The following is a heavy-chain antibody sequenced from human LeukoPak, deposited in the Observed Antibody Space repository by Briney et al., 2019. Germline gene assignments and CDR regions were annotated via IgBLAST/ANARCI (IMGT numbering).Heavy chain of an antibody. J-gene: IGHJ3*02. D-gene: IGHD5-18*01. CDR1: GFTFSSYA. CDR2: ISSNGGST. Sequence: GGSLRLSCAASGFTFSSYAMHWVRQAPGKGLEYVSAISSNGGSTYYANSVKGRFTISRDNSKNTLYLQMGSLRAEDMAVYYCARAWIRGAFDIWGQGTMVTVSS. CDR3: ARAWIRGAFDI. V-gene: IGHV3-64*01.